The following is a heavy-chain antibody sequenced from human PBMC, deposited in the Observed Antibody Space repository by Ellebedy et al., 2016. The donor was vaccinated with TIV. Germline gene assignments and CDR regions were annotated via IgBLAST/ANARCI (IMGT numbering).Heavy chain of an antibody. V-gene: IGHV3-11*01. Sequence: GESLKISXAASGFTFSDYYMTWIRQAPGKGLEWLSYINSGGGNIYYADSVKGRFTISRDNAKYSLYLQMNSLRAEDTAVYYCARAPENYYDSSGYYHFYYGMDVWGQGTTVTVS. J-gene: IGHJ6*02. CDR3: ARAPENYYDSSGYYHFYYGMDV. CDR2: INSGGGNI. D-gene: IGHD3-22*01. CDR1: GFTFSDYY.